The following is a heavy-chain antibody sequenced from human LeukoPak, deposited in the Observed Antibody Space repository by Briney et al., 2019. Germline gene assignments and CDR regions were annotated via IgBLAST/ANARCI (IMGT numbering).Heavy chain of an antibody. CDR1: GYTFSNYV. V-gene: IGHV1-18*01. CDR2: ISTYTGNS. J-gene: IGHJ4*02. CDR3: ARTMTTLTTHGELDF. Sequence: APVKVSCKTSGYTFSNYVLTWVRQAPGRGLEWMGRISTYTGNSNYAQKYQDRVTMTTDTSTSTAYMELRNLSSDDTAVYYCARTMTTLTTHGELDFWGQGTLVTVSS. D-gene: IGHD4-17*01.